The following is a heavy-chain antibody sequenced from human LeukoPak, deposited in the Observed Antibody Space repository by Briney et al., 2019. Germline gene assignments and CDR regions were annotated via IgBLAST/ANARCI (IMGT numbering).Heavy chain of an antibody. CDR2: INSGSTTI. CDR3: ARPNSGYDYRDYGMDV. J-gene: IGHJ6*02. D-gene: IGHD5-12*01. V-gene: IGHV3-48*02. CDR1: GFTFSTYS. Sequence: GGSLRLSCAAPGFTFSTYSMNWVRQAPGKGLEWVSFINSGSTTIYYADSVKGRFTISRDNAKNSLYLQMNSLRDEDTAVYYCARPNSGYDYRDYGMDVWGQGTTVTVSS.